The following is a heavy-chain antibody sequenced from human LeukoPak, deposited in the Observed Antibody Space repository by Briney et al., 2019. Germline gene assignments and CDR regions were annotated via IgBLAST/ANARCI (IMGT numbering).Heavy chain of an antibody. J-gene: IGHJ3*02. D-gene: IGHD5-18*01. CDR3: AREEQLWLKAFDI. V-gene: IGHV3-74*01. CDR1: GFTFSSYA. CDR2: INSDGSST. Sequence: GGSLRLSCAASGFTFSSYAMSWVRQAPGKGLVWVSRINSDGSSTSYADSVKGRFTISRDNAKNTLYLQMNSLRAEDTAVYYCAREEQLWLKAFDIWGQGTMVTVSS.